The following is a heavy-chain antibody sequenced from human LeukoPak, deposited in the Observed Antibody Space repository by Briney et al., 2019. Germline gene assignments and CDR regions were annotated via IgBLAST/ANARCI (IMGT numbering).Heavy chain of an antibody. CDR2: IYTSGCT. CDR1: GGSISSYY. CDR3: ARVRPHYDILTGYYLPYYFYMDV. Sequence: SETLSLTCTVSGGSISSYYWSWIRQPAGRGLEGIGRIYTSGCTNYNPSLKSRVTMSVDTSKNQFSLKLSSVTAADTAVYYCARVRPHYDILTGYYLPYYFYMDVWGKGTTVTVSS. J-gene: IGHJ6*03. V-gene: IGHV4-4*07. D-gene: IGHD3-9*01.